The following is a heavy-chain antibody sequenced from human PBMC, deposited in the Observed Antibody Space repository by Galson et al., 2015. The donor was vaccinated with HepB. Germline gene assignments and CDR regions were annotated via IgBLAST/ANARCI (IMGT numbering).Heavy chain of an antibody. CDR2: ISAYNGNT. CDR1: GYTFTSYG. CDR3: ARAPAHWGWGYYYYYYMDV. V-gene: IGHV1-18*04. D-gene: IGHD7-27*01. Sequence: SVKVSCKASGYTFTSYGISWVRQAPGQGLEWMGWISAYNGNTNYAQKLQGRVTMTTDTSTSTAYMELRSLRSDDTAVYYCARAPAHWGWGYYYYYYMDVWGKGTTVTVSS. J-gene: IGHJ6*03.